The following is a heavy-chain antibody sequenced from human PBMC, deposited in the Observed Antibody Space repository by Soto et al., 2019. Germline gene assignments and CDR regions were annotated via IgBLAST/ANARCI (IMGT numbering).Heavy chain of an antibody. J-gene: IGHJ4*02. Sequence: ASVKVSCKASGGTFSSYAISWVRQAPGQGLEWMGGIIPIFGTANYAQKFQARVTITADESTSTAYMELSSLRSEDTAVYYCARGPTYYDSSGYYYPHFDYWGQGTLVTVSS. V-gene: IGHV1-69*13. CDR1: GGTFSSYA. CDR2: IIPIFGTA. D-gene: IGHD3-22*01. CDR3: ARGPTYYDSSGYYYPHFDY.